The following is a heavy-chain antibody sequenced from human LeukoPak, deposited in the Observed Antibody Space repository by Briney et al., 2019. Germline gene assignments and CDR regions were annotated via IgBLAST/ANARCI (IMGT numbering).Heavy chain of an antibody. J-gene: IGHJ3*01. V-gene: IGHV1-69*13. D-gene: IGHD3-22*01. Sequence: GASVKVSYKASGDTFSSYAISWLRQAPGQGLEWMGGINPILGTTNYAQKFQGRVTITADESTSTLYMELRSLRSEDTAIYYCARDDYYDSSAYRENPFDVWGQGTMVTVSS. CDR1: GDTFSSYA. CDR2: INPILGTT. CDR3: ARDDYYDSSAYRENPFDV.